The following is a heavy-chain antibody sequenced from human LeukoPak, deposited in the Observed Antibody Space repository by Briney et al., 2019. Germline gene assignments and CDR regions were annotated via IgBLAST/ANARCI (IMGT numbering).Heavy chain of an antibody. Sequence: GGSLRLSCTVSGFTFSSNSMSWVRQAPGKGLEWVSFIYSDNTHYSDSVKGQFTISRDNSKNTLYLQMNSLRAEDTAVYYCASRKLANDYWGQGTLVTVSS. V-gene: IGHV3-53*01. D-gene: IGHD1-1*01. CDR2: IYSDNT. CDR3: ASRKLANDY. J-gene: IGHJ4*02. CDR1: GFTFSSNS.